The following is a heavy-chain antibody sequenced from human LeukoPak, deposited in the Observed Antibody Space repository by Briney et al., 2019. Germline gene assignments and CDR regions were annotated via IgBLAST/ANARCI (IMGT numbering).Heavy chain of an antibody. D-gene: IGHD2-15*01. J-gene: IGHJ6*02. CDR2: ISYDGSNK. V-gene: IGHV3-30-3*01. CDR3: ARVAYYYYYGMDV. Sequence: GGSLRLSCAASGFTFSSYAMHWVRQAPGKGLEWVAVISYDGSNKYYADSVKGRFTISRDNSKNTLYLQMNSLRAEDTAVYYCARVAYYYYYGMDVWGQGTTVTVSS. CDR1: GFTFSSYA.